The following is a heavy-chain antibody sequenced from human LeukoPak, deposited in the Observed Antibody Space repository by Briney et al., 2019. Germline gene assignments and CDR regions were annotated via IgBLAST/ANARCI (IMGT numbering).Heavy chain of an antibody. D-gene: IGHD3-22*01. CDR1: GYSISSGYY. J-gene: IGHJ2*01. V-gene: IGHV4-38-2*01. CDR3: ARDSSGYYYGYWYFDL. Sequence: SETLSLTCAVSGYSISSGYYWGWIRQPPGKGLEWIGSIYHSGSTYYNPSLKSRVTISVDTSKNQFSLKLSSVTVADTAVYYCARDSSGYYYGYWYFDLWGRGTLVTVSS. CDR2: IYHSGST.